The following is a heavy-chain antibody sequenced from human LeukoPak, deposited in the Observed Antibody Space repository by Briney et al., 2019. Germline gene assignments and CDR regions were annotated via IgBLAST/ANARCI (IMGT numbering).Heavy chain of an antibody. J-gene: IGHJ5*02. V-gene: IGHV4-34*01. D-gene: IGHD3-3*01. CDR2: IYYSGST. Sequence: SETLSLTCAVYGGSFSGYYWSWIRQPPGKGLEWIGSIYYSGSTYYNPSLKSRVTISVDTSKNQFSLKLSSVTAADTAVYYCARSYYESPWFDPWGQGTLVIVSS. CDR1: GGSFSGYY. CDR3: ARSYYESPWFDP.